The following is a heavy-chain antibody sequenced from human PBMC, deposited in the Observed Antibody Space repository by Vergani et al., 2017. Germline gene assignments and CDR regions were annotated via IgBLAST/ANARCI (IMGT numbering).Heavy chain of an antibody. CDR1: GYSFTSYW. CDR2: IYPGDSDT. J-gene: IGHJ6*02. CDR3: ARRGMVYAIGYYYYGMDV. V-gene: IGHV5-51*03. D-gene: IGHD2-8*01. Sequence: EVQLVESGAEVKKPGESLKISCKGSGYSFTSYWIGWVRQMPGKGLEWMGIIYPGDSDTRYSPSFQGQVTISADKSISTAYLQWSSLKASDTAMYYCARRGMVYAIGYYYYGMDVWGQGTTVTVSS.